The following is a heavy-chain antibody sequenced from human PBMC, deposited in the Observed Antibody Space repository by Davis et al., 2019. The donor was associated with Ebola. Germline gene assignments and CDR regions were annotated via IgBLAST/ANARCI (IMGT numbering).Heavy chain of an antibody. D-gene: IGHD2-21*02. V-gene: IGHV1-8*01. CDR1: GYTFTTYD. Sequence: ASVKVSCKASGYTFTTYDINWVRQATGQGLEWMGWMNPNSGNTGYAQKFQGRVTMTRNTSITTAYMELSSLRSEDTAVYYCARGCGGDCYSVSDDGTFDCWGQGTLVTVSS. J-gene: IGHJ4*02. CDR3: ARGCGGDCYSVSDDGTFDC. CDR2: MNPNSGNT.